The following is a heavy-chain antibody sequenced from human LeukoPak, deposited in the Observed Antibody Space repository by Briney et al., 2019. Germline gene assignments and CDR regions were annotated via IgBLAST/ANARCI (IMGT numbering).Heavy chain of an antibody. D-gene: IGHD3-3*01. CDR3: ASLYYDFWSGSPGYYYGMDV. CDR2: ISHSGST. V-gene: IGHV4-34*01. Sequence: PSETLSLTCAVYGVSFSGYYWSWIRQPPGKGLEWIGEISHSGSTNYNPSLKSRATISVDTSKTQFSLKLSSVTAADTTVYYCASLYYDFWSGSPGYYYGMDVWGQGTTVTVSS. CDR1: GVSFSGYY. J-gene: IGHJ6*02.